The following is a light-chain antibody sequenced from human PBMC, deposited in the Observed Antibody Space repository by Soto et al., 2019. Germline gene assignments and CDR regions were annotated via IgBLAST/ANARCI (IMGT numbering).Light chain of an antibody. V-gene: IGKV1-39*01. J-gene: IGKJ1*01. CDR1: QSISSW. Sequence: DIQLTQSPSTLSASVGDRVTITCRASQSISSWLAWYQQKPGKAPKLLIYDACSLQSGVPSRFSGSVSGTDFTLTISSLQPEDFATYYCQQSYSTPRTFGQATKVDIK. CDR2: DAC. CDR3: QQSYSTPRT.